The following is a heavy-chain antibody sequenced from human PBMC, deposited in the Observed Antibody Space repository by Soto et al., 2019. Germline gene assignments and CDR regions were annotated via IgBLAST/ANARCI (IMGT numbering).Heavy chain of an antibody. J-gene: IGHJ4*02. Sequence: EVQLVQSGGGLVQPGGSLRLSCAASGFPFSTSWMDWVRQAPGKGREWVANIKGDGSQTSYVDSVKGRFTVSRDNAENALFLQMTSLRVEDTAVYYCSWSLNYWGQGVLVTVSS. D-gene: IGHD1-26*01. CDR3: SWSLNY. V-gene: IGHV3-7*01. CDR2: IKGDGSQT. CDR1: GFPFSTSW.